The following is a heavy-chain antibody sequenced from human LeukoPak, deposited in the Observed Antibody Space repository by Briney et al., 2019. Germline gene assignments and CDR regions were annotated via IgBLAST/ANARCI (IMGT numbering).Heavy chain of an antibody. Sequence: GGSLRLSCAASGFTFSSYAMGWVRQAPGKGLEWVSAITASGGNTYHADSVKGRFTISRDNSKNTLYLQVNSLRAEDTAVYYCAKGNGYSYGRYYFDYWGQGTLVTVSS. V-gene: IGHV3-23*01. CDR1: GFTFSSYA. D-gene: IGHD5-18*01. CDR2: ITASGGNT. J-gene: IGHJ4*02. CDR3: AKGNGYSYGRYYFDY.